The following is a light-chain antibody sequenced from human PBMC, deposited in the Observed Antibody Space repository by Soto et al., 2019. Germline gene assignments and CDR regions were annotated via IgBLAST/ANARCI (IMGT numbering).Light chain of an antibody. CDR2: EVS. CDR1: SSDVGAYTS. J-gene: IGLJ1*01. Sequence: QSGLTQPASVSGSPGQSITTSCNGSSSDVGAYTSVSWYQQHPGKAPKLMIYEVSNRPSGVSRRFSGSKSGNTASLTISGLQAEDEAHYYCSSYTSDNRDYVFGTGTK. V-gene: IGLV2-14*01. CDR3: SSYTSDNRDYV.